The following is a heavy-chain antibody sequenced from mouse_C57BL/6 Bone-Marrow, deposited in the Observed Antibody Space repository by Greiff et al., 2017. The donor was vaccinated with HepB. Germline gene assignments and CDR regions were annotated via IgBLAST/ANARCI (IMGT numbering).Heavy chain of an antibody. V-gene: IGHV5-4*01. D-gene: IGHD3-1*01. CDR1: GFTFSSYA. CDR3: AREGSWSLAY. CDR2: ISDGGSYT. J-gene: IGHJ3*01. Sequence: EVQLVESGGGLVKPGGSLKLSCAASGFTFSSYAMSWVRQTPEKRLEWVATISDGGSYTYYPDNVKGRFTISRDNAKNNLYLQMSHLKSEDTAMYYCAREGSWSLAYWGQGTLVTVSA.